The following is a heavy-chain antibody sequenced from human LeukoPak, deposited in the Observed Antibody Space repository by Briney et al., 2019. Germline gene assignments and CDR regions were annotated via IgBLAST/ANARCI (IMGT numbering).Heavy chain of an antibody. CDR3: ASTIVTTVYPPGWYFDL. Sequence: PGGSLRLSCAASGFTFSSYSMNWVRQAPGKGLEWVSSISSSSSYIYYADSVKGRFTISRDNTKSSLFLQMDSLRAEDTAVYYCASTIVTTVYPPGWYFDLWGRGTQVTVSS. D-gene: IGHD4-17*01. J-gene: IGHJ2*01. CDR2: ISSSSSYI. V-gene: IGHV3-21*06. CDR1: GFTFSSYS.